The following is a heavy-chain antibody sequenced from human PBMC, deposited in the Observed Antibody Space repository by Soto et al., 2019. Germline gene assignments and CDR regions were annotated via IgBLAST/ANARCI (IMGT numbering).Heavy chain of an antibody. D-gene: IGHD6-13*01. CDR1: GGSISSYY. CDR3: ARSRLHTGYSSSWYYFDY. J-gene: IGHJ4*02. CDR2: IYYSGST. Sequence: SETLSLTCTVSGGSISSYYWSWIRQPPGKGLEWIGYIYYSGSTNYNPSLKSRVTISVDTSKNQFSLKLSSVTAADTAVYYCARSRLHTGYSSSWYYFDYWGQGTLVTVSS. V-gene: IGHV4-59*01.